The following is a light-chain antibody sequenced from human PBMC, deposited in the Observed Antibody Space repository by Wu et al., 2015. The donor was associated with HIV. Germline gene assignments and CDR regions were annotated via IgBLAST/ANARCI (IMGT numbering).Light chain of an antibody. CDR3: QQANNFPWT. J-gene: IGKJ1*01. V-gene: IGKV1-12*01. CDR2: AAS. CDR1: QSINTW. Sequence: DIQMTQSPSSVSASVGDRVTITCRASQSINTWLAWYQQKPGKAPDLLIFAASSLQRGVPSRFSGSGSGTEFTLTISSLQPEDVATYYCQQANNFPWTFGQGTKVE.